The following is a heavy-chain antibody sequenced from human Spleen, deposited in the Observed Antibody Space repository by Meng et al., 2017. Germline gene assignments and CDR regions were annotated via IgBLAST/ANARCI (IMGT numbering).Heavy chain of an antibody. J-gene: IGHJ4*02. Sequence: QGQRLHPGSELRKPGASVKVSCKASGYTLTNYAINWLRQAPGQGLEWMGWIDTKTGNPTYAQGFRGRLVFSSDTSVSTAYLEISGLKADDTAVYYCTRDGYSDCSRTSCFDYWGQGTLVTVSS. D-gene: IGHD2-2*01. CDR1: GYTLTNYA. CDR2: IDTKTGNP. CDR3: TRDGYSDCSRTSCFDY. V-gene: IGHV7-4-1*02.